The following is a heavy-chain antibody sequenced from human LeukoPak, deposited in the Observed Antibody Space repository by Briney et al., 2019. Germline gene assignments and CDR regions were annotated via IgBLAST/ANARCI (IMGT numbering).Heavy chain of an antibody. CDR3: ARSTVAAAGDD. V-gene: IGHV3-7*01. D-gene: IGHD6-13*01. J-gene: IGHJ4*02. Sequence: GGSLRLSCAASGFTFRSYWMTWVRQAPGKGPEWVANIKPDGSEKYYVVSVKGRFTVSRDNAKNSLYLQMNSLRAEDSAVYFCARSTVAAAGDDWGQGTLVTVSS. CDR1: GFTFRSYW. CDR2: IKPDGSEK.